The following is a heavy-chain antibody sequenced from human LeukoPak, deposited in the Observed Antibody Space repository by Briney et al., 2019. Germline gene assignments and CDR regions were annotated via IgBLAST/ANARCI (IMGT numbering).Heavy chain of an antibody. V-gene: IGHV3-23*01. CDR2: ISGAGGTT. CDR3: AKGRLLWFGELPDF. Sequence: GGSLRLSCAASGFTFSSYAMSWARQAPGKGLEWVSSISGAGGTTGYADSVKGRFTISRDNAKNTLYLQMNSLRAEDTALYYCAKGRLLWFGELPDFWGQGTLVTVSS. CDR1: GFTFSSYA. D-gene: IGHD3-10*01. J-gene: IGHJ4*02.